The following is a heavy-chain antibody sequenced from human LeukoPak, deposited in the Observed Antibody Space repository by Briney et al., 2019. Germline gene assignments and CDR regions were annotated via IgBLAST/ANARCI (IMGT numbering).Heavy chain of an antibody. CDR3: ATIAAADKDY. Sequence: GGSLRLSCVASGFTFSSFWMHWVRQAPGKGLVWVSRIDYDGRSTIYADSVKGRFTISRDNAKNTLYLQMNSLRAEDTAMYYCATIAAADKDYWGQGALVTVSS. J-gene: IGHJ4*02. CDR2: IDYDGRST. CDR1: GFTFSSFW. D-gene: IGHD6-13*01. V-gene: IGHV3-74*01.